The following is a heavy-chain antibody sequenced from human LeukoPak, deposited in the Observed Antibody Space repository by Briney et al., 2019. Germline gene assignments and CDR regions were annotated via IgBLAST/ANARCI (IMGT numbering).Heavy chain of an antibody. CDR2: INPNSGGT. CDR3: ARDGGVYYDSSGYYRSDY. J-gene: IGHJ4*02. D-gene: IGHD3-22*01. Sequence: GASVKVSCKASGYTFTGYYMHWVRQAPGQGLEWMGRINPNSGGTNHAQKFQGRVTMTRDTSISTAYMELSRLRSDDTAVYYCARDGGVYYDSSGYYRSDYWGQGTLVTVSS. CDR1: GYTFTGYY. V-gene: IGHV1-2*06.